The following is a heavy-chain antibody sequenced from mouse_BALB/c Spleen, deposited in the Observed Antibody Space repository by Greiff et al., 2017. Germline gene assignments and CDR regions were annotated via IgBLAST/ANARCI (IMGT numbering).Heavy chain of an antibody. J-gene: IGHJ3*01. CDR1: GFTFSSYG. D-gene: IGHD2-4*01. CDR2: ISSGGSYT. V-gene: IGHV5-6*02. Sequence: DVMLVESGGDLVKPGGSLKLSCAASGFTFSSYGMSWVRQTPDKRLEWVATISSGGSYTYYPDSVKGRFTISRDNAKNTLYLQMSSLKSEDTAMYYCARQGESITSWFAYWGQGTLVTVSA. CDR3: ARQGESITSWFAY.